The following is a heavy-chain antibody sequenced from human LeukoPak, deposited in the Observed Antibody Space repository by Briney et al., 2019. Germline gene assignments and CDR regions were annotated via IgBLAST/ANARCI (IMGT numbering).Heavy chain of an antibody. CDR2: VYYSGNT. CDR1: GDSISGGTYY. CDR3: ARHMVIAHFFDY. J-gene: IGHJ4*02. V-gene: IGHV4-39*01. Sequence: SETLSLICSVSGDSISGGTYYWGWIRQSPGKGPEWIGSVYYSGNTYYNLSLKSRVTISVDTSKNHFSLNLTSVTAADTAIYYCARHMVIAHFFDYWGQGILVTVSS. D-gene: IGHD2-15*01.